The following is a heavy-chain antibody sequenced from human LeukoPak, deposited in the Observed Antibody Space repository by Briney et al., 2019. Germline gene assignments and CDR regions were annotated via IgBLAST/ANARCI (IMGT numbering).Heavy chain of an antibody. CDR2: IRSDGSDT. CDR1: GFTFSDTW. CDR3: ARVGARLGAFDI. Sequence: GGSLRLSCAASGFTFSDTWMHWVRQAPGKGLVWVSRIRSDGSDTRYADSVKGRFTISRDNAKNTLYVQMNSLRAEDTAVYYCARVGARLGAFDIWGQGTMVTVSS. J-gene: IGHJ3*02. V-gene: IGHV3-74*01. D-gene: IGHD6-25*01.